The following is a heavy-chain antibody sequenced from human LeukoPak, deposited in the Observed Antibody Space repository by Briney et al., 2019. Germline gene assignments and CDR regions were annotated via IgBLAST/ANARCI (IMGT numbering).Heavy chain of an antibody. V-gene: IGHV1-2*02. CDR2: INPNSGGT. CDR3: ARVATGGSGYYDSSGYRFLIIY. D-gene: IGHD3-22*01. CDR1: GYTFTGYY. Sequence: ASVKVSCKASGYTFTGYYMHWVRQAPGQGREWIVWINPNSGGTNYAQKFQGRVTMTRDTSISTAYRELSRLRSDDTAVYYCARVATGGSGYYDSSGYRFLIIYWGQGTLVTVSS. J-gene: IGHJ4*02.